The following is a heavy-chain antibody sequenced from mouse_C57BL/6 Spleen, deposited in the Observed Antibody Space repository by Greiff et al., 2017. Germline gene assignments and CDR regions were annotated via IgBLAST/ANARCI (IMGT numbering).Heavy chain of an antibody. CDR1: GYTFTSYW. CDR2: IDPSDSET. D-gene: IGHD1-1*01. J-gene: IGHJ2*01. CDR3: ARTVGADFDY. Sequence: QVQLQQPGAELVRPGSSVKLSCKASGYTFTSYWMHWVKQRPIQGLEWIGNIDPSDSETHYNQKFKDKATVTVDKSSSTAYMQLSSLTSEDSSVYYCARTVGADFDYWGQGTTLTVAS. V-gene: IGHV1-52*01.